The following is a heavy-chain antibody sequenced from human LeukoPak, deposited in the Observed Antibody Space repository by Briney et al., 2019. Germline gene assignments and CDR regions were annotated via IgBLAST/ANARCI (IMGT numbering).Heavy chain of an antibody. CDR1: GYRFTSHW. V-gene: IGHV5-51*03. Sequence: GESLKISCKGSGYRFTSHWIGWVRQMPGKGLEWMGIIYPGDSDTRYSPSFQGQVTISADMSISTAYLQWSSLKASGTAMYYCAREYCDGDCYSAPFDYWGQGTLVTVSS. D-gene: IGHD2-21*02. J-gene: IGHJ4*02. CDR2: IYPGDSDT. CDR3: AREYCDGDCYSAPFDY.